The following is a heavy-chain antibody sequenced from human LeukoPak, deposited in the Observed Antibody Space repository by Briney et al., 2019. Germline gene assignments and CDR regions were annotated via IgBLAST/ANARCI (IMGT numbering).Heavy chain of an antibody. CDR3: ARAYDSSGYYYYYMDV. Sequence: ASVKVSCKASGYTFTSYYMHWVRQAPGQGLEWMGIINPSGGSTSYAQKFQGRVTMTRDTSISTAYMELSRLRSDDTAVYYCARAYDSSGYYYYYMDVWGKGTTVTISS. CDR1: GYTFTSYY. CDR2: INPSGGST. D-gene: IGHD3-22*01. J-gene: IGHJ6*03. V-gene: IGHV1-46*01.